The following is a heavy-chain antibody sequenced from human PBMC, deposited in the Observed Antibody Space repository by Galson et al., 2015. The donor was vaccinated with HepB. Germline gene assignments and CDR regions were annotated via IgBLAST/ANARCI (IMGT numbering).Heavy chain of an antibody. V-gene: IGHV3-9*01. Sequence: SLRLSCAASGFTFDDYAMHWVRQAPGKGLEWVSGISWNSGSIGYADSVKGRFTISRDNAKDSLYLQMNSLRAEDTAVYYCARDRGYSSLDAFDIWGQGTMVTVSS. CDR1: GFTFDDYA. CDR3: ARDRGYSSLDAFDI. D-gene: IGHD6-13*01. CDR2: ISWNSGSI. J-gene: IGHJ3*02.